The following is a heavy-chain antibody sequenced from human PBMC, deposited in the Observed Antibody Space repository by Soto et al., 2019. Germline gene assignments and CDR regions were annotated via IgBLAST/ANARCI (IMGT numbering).Heavy chain of an antibody. Sequence: GSLRLSCAASGFTFSSYAMSWVRQAPGKGLEWVSSISGSGGSTYYADSVKGRFTISRDNSKNTLYLQMNSLRAEDTAVYYCAKDSTLNRDDYNWGKGYYLDYGGQGTLVTVS. CDR3: AKDSTLNRDDYNWGKGYYLDY. CDR2: ISGSGGST. J-gene: IGHJ4*02. D-gene: IGHD4-4*01. CDR1: GFTFSSYA. V-gene: IGHV3-23*01.